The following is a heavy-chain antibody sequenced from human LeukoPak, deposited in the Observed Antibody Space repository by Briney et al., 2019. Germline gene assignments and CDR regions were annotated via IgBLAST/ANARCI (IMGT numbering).Heavy chain of an antibody. CDR2: IIPILGIA. CDR1: GGTFSSYA. CDR3: ASTSLGSSWYVPKSHFDY. Sequence: GASVKVSCKASGGTFSSYAISWVRQAPGQGLEWMGRIIPILGIANYAQKFQGRVTITADKSTSTAYMELSSLRSEDTAVHYCASTSLGSSWYVPKSHFDYWGQGTLVTVSS. J-gene: IGHJ4*02. D-gene: IGHD6-13*01. V-gene: IGHV1-69*04.